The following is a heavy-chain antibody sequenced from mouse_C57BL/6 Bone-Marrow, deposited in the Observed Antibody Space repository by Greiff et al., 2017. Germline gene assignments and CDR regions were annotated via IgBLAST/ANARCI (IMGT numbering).Heavy chain of an antibody. V-gene: IGHV5-6*01. CDR3: ARQSYYGNPCAY. J-gene: IGHJ3*01. CDR1: GFTFSSYG. D-gene: IGHD2-1*01. CDR2: ISSGGSYT. Sequence: EVQGVESGGDLVKPGGSLKLSCAASGFTFSSYGMSWVRQTPDQRLEWVATISSGGSYTYYPDSVKGRFTISRNNAKNTLYLQMSRLKAEDTAMYYGARQSYYGNPCAYWGQGTMVTVSA.